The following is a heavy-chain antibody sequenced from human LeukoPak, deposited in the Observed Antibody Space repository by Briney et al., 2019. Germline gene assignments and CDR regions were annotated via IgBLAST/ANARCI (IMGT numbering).Heavy chain of an antibody. V-gene: IGHV3-30*03. CDR2: ISYDGSNK. D-gene: IGHD2-8*02. Sequence: QAGGSLRLSCAASGFTFSTYWMGWVRQAPGKGLEWVAVISYDGSNKYYADSVKGRFTISRDNSKNTLYLQMNSLRAEDTAIYYCATYRQVLLPFESWGQGTLVTVSS. J-gene: IGHJ4*02. CDR1: GFTFSTYW. CDR3: ATYRQVLLPFES.